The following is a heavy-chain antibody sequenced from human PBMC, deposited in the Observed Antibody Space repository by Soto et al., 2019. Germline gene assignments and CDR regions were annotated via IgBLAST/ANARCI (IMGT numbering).Heavy chain of an antibody. J-gene: IGHJ4*02. CDR1: GGSFSGYY. D-gene: IGHD4-17*01. CDR2: INHSGST. CDR3: ARGRGYGGNSGYFDY. Sequence: QVQLQQWGAGLLKPSETLSLTCAVCGGSFSGYYWSWIRQPPGKGLEWIGEINHSGSTNYNPSLKSRVTISVDTSKNQFSLKLSSVTAADTAVYYCARGRGYGGNSGYFDYWGQGTLVTVSS. V-gene: IGHV4-34*01.